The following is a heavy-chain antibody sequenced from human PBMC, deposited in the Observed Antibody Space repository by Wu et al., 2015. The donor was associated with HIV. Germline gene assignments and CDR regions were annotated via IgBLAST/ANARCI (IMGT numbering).Heavy chain of an antibody. CDR3: ARDLKRTISFKFSGGDAFDI. D-gene: IGHD2-2*01. V-gene: IGHV1-18*01. Sequence: QVQLVQSGAEVKKPGASVKVSCKASGYTFTSYGISWVRQAPGQGLEWMGWISAYNGNTNYAQKLQGRVTMTTDTSTSTAYMELRSLRSDDTAVYYCARDLKRTISFKFSGGDAFDIWGQGTMVTVSS. J-gene: IGHJ3*02. CDR1: GYTFTSYG. CDR2: ISAYNGNT.